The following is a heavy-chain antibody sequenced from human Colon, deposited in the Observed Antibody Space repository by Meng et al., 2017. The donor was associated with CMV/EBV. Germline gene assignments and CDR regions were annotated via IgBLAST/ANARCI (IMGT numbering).Heavy chain of an antibody. CDR1: GYTFTDYF. D-gene: IGHD1-7*01. V-gene: IGHV1-69*05. CDR2: IVPLFGTT. CDR3: GRGGVELRGSGMDV. Sequence: SVKVSCKASGYTFTDYFMHWVRQAPGQGLEYMGGIVPLFGTTHYARKFQDRITITTDESASTAYMELSALTSDDTAVYFCGRGGVELRGSGMDVWGQGTTVTVSS. J-gene: IGHJ6*02.